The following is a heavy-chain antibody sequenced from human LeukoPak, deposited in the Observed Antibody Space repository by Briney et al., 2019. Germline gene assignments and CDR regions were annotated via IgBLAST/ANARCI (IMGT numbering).Heavy chain of an antibody. D-gene: IGHD6-13*01. J-gene: IGHJ4*02. CDR1: GFTFSNYW. CDR2: INGDGSST. V-gene: IGHV3-74*01. Sequence: PGGSLRLSCAASGFTFSNYWMHWVRQAPGKGLVWLSRINGDGSSTSYAHSVKGRFTISRDNAKNTLYLQMNSLRAEDTAVYYCARGGVSAADSWGQGTLVSVSS. CDR3: ARGGVSAADS.